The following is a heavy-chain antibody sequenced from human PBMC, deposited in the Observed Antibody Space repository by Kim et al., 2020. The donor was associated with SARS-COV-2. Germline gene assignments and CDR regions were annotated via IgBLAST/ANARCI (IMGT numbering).Heavy chain of an antibody. V-gene: IGHV3-30*02. J-gene: IGHJ4*02. D-gene: IGHD2-2*01. CDR2: K. Sequence: KYYADSVKSRFTISRDNSKNTLYLEMNSLRTEDTAVYYCAKAEYQMYLFDYWGQGTLVTVSS. CDR3: AKAEYQMYLFDY.